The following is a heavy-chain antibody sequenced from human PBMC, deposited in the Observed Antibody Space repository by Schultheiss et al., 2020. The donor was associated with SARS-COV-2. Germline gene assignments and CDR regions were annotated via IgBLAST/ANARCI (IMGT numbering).Heavy chain of an antibody. D-gene: IGHD2-2*01. J-gene: IGHJ4*02. CDR3: ARRAIVVVPAASPPVDY. Sequence: SVKVSCKASGGTFSSYAISWVRQAPGQGLEWMGGIIPILGIANYAQKFQGRVTITADESTSTAYMELSSLRSEDTAVYYCARRAIVVVPAASPPVDYWGQGTLVTVSS. V-gene: IGHV1-69*10. CDR1: GGTFSSYA. CDR2: IIPILGIA.